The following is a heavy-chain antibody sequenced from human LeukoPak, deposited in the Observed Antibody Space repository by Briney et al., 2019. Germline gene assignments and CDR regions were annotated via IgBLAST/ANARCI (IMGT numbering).Heavy chain of an antibody. CDR3: AKSGGYGLIDY. CDR1: GGSISSYY. J-gene: IGHJ4*02. CDR2: IYYSGST. D-gene: IGHD1-26*01. Sequence: HSETLSLTCTVSGGSISSYYWSWIRQPPGKGLEWIGYIYYSGSTNYNPSLKSRVTISVDTSKNQFSLKLNSVTAADTAMYYCAKSGGYGLIDYWGQGTLVTVSS. V-gene: IGHV4-59*08.